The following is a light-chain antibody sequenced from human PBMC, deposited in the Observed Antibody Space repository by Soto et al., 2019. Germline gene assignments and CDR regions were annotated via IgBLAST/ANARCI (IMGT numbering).Light chain of an antibody. CDR2: EVS. CDR1: SSDVGGYNY. Sequence: QSALTQPPSASGSPGQSVTISCTGTSSDVGGYNYVSWYQLHPGKAPKLMIYEVSKRPSGVPDRFSGSKSGNTASLTVSGLQAEDEADYYCSSYEGSNNFVFGTGTKVTVL. J-gene: IGLJ1*01. V-gene: IGLV2-8*01. CDR3: SSYEGSNNFV.